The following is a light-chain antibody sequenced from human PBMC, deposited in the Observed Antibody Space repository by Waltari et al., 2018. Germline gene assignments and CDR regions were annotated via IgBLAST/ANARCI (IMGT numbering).Light chain of an antibody. V-gene: IGLV2-14*01. Sequence: QSALTQPASVSGSPGQSITISCPGASRVVGSFNFVSWYQHHPGKAPKLIVYEVTNRPSGVSSRFSGSKSDNTASLTISGLQAEDEADYYCSSYITTNTLWLFGGGTKLTVL. J-gene: IGLJ2*01. CDR2: EVT. CDR3: SSYITTNTLWL. CDR1: SRVVGSFNF.